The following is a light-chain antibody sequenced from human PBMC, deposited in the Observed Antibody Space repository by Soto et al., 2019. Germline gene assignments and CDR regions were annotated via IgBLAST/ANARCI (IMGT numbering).Light chain of an antibody. V-gene: IGKV3-11*01. CDR2: DAS. CDR3: KQRSNWPPGT. J-gene: IGKJ1*01. CDR1: QSVSSY. Sequence: EIVLTQSPATLSLSPGERATLSCRASQSVSSYLAWYEQKPGQAPRLLIYDASNRATGIPARFSGSGSGTDVTLTISSLEPEDFAVEYCKQRSNWPPGTVGQGTKVEIK.